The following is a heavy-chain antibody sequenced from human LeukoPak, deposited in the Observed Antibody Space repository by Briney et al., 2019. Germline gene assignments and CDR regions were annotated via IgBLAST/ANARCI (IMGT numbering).Heavy chain of an antibody. V-gene: IGHV4-34*01. CDR3: ARDAKYYYGSRTYFFFEY. CDR1: GGSFRGYY. CDR2: INHSGST. D-gene: IGHD3-10*01. J-gene: IGHJ4*02. Sequence: SSETLSLTCAVYGGSFRGYYWSWIRQPPGKGLEWIGEINHSGSTNYNPSLKSRVTISVDTSKNQFSLKLSSITAADTAVYYCARDAKYYYGSRTYFFFEYWGQGTPLTVSS.